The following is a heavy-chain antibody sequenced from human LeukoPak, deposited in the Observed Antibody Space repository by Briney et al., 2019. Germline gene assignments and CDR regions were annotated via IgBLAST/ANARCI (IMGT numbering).Heavy chain of an antibody. V-gene: IGHV3-74*01. CDR3: ARGYYYDSSGRRIFDY. D-gene: IGHD3-22*01. CDR1: GFTFSSYW. Sequence: GGSLRLSCAASGFTFSSYWMHWVRQAPGKGVVWVSRIDSDGSTTSYADSVKGRFTISRDNAKNTLYLQMNSLRAEDTAVYYCARGYYYDSSGRRIFDYWGQGTLVTVSS. CDR2: IDSDGSTT. J-gene: IGHJ4*02.